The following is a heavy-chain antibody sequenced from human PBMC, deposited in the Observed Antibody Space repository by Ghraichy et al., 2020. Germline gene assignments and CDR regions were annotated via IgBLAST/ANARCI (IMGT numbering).Heavy chain of an antibody. J-gene: IGHJ4*02. V-gene: IGHV3-33*01. D-gene: IGHD4-17*01. CDR3: VRDRGAYGDYVLDF. CDR1: GFVFSRNA. Sequence: GESLNISCAVSGFVFSRNAMHWVRQTPGKGLEWVALTWYDGSSDYYADSVKGQFTISRDNSKNTLYLQMHSLRVEDTAVYYCVRDRGAYGDYVLDFWGQGTLVTVSS. CDR2: TWYDGSSD.